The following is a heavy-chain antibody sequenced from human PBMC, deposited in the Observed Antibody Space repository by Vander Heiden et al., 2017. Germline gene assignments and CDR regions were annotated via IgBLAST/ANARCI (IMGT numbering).Heavy chain of an antibody. V-gene: IGHV3-49*03. D-gene: IGHD3-3*01. Sequence: EVQLVESGGGLVQPGRSLRLSCTASGFTFGDYAMGWFRQAPGKGLEWVGFIRSKAYGGTTEYAASVKGRFTISRDDSKSIAYLQMNSLKTEDTAVYYCTYHVLRFLEWLPNAFDIWGQGTMVTVSS. CDR3: TYHVLRFLEWLPNAFDI. CDR1: GFTFGDYA. J-gene: IGHJ3*02. CDR2: IRSKAYGGTT.